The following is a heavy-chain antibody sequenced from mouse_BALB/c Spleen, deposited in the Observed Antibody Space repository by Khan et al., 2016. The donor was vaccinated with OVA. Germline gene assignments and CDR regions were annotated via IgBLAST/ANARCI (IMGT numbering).Heavy chain of an antibody. CDR3: ASGGYWYFDV. J-gene: IGHJ1*01. CDR1: GYTFTNYG. D-gene: IGHD1-1*02. CDR2: INTYPGEP. V-gene: IGHV9-3-1*01. Sequence: QIQLVQSGPELKKPGETVKISCKASGYTFTNYGMNWVKQAPGKGLKWMGWINTYPGEPTYADDFKGRFAFSLETSASTAYLQINNLKNEDTATYFCASGGYWYFDVWGAGTTVTVSS.